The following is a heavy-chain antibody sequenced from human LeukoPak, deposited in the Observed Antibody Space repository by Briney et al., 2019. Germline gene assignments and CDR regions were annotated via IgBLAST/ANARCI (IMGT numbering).Heavy chain of an antibody. CDR1: GFTVSSNY. D-gene: IGHD3-22*01. V-gene: IGHV3-53*01. CDR2: IYSGGST. Sequence: GGSLRLSCAASGFTVSSNYMSWVHQAPGKGLEWVSVIYSGGSTYYADSVKGRFTISRDNSKNTLYLQMNSLRAEDTAVYYCARSPYYYDSSGYYYWGQGTLVTVSS. J-gene: IGHJ4*02. CDR3: ARSPYYYDSSGYYY.